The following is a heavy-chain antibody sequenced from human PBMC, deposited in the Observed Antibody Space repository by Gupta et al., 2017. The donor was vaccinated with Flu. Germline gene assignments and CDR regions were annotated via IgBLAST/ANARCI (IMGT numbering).Heavy chain of an antibody. D-gene: IGHD6-19*01. CDR3: ARSQWFDY. CDR1: GFTFSSYW. CDR2: INNDGTST. Sequence: EVQLVESGGDLVQPGGSLRLSCAASGFTFSSYWMHWVRQAPGKGLVWVSRINNDGTSTNYADSVKGRFTISRDNAKNTLYLQMNSLRAEDTAVYYCARSQWFDYWGQGTLVTVSS. V-gene: IGHV3-74*01. J-gene: IGHJ4*02.